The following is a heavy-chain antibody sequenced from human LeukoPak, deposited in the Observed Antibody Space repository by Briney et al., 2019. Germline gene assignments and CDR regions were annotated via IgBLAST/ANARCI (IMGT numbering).Heavy chain of an antibody. J-gene: IGHJ4*02. CDR3: AKGDYSRGWYLEY. V-gene: IGHV3-23*01. CDR1: GFPFSSYA. Sequence: GGSLSLFCAVSGFPFSSYATRWARQARGEGLEWVSTISHSGGSTYYTHPVKRRFTIYRDNSKNTLSLQMTSLRAEDTAVYYCAKGDYSRGWYLEYWGQGTLVTVSS. CDR2: ISHSGGST. D-gene: IGHD6-19*01.